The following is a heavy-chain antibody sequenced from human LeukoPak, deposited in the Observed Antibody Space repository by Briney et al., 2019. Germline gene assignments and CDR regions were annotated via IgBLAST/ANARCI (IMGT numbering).Heavy chain of an antibody. Sequence: SETLSLTCTVSGDSMSDSYWSWVRQPAGKGLEWIGRIYASGSTNYNPSLKSRVTISVDTSKNQFSLKLSSVTAADTAVYYCARVQTRCPNERFLEWLSCQNYYYYYMDVWGKGTTVTVSS. V-gene: IGHV4-4*07. J-gene: IGHJ6*03. D-gene: IGHD3-3*01. CDR1: GDSMSDSY. CDR2: IYASGST. CDR3: ARVQTRCPNERFLEWLSCQNYYYYYMDV.